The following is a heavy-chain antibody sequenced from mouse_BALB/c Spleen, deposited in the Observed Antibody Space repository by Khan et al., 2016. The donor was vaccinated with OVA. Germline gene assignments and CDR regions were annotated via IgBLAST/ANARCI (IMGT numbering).Heavy chain of an antibody. J-gene: IGHJ3*01. CDR2: ISTGGHYT. CDR3: ERLAYYYDSEGFAY. D-gene: IGHD1-1*01. Sequence: VQLQESGGDLVEPGGSLKLSCAASGFTFSTSGMSWVRQTPDQRLEWVATISTGGHYTYYPDSVRGRFPISRDNAQNTPYLQMTSLMSEDTARFYCERLAYYYDSEGFAYWGQGTLVTVSA. CDR1: GFTFSTSG. V-gene: IGHV5-6*01.